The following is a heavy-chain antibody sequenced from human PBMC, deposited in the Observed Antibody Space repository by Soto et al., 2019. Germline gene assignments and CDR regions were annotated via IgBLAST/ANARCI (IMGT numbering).Heavy chain of an antibody. J-gene: IGHJ6*02. CDR2: IHPGDSDT. CDR3: ATTSAAGKYYYGMDV. Sequence: GESLKISCKGSGYSFTSYWIGWVRQMPGRGLEWMGIIHPGDSDTRYSPFFQGQVTISADKSISTAYLQWSSLKASDTAMYYCATTSAAGKYYYGMDVWGQGTTVTVSS. CDR1: GYSFTSYW. V-gene: IGHV5-51*01. D-gene: IGHD6-13*01.